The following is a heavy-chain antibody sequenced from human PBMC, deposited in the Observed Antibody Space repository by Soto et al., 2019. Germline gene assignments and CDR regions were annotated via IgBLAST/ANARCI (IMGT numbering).Heavy chain of an antibody. J-gene: IGHJ6*02. CDR1: GGSISSYY. Sequence: SETLSLTCTVSGGSISSYYWSWIRQPPGKGLEWIGYIYYSGSTNYNPSLKSRVIISVDTSKNQFSLKLSSVTAADTAVYYCARAPVAAADSYGMDVWGQGTTVTVS. V-gene: IGHV4-59*01. D-gene: IGHD6-13*01. CDR3: ARAPVAAADSYGMDV. CDR2: IYYSGST.